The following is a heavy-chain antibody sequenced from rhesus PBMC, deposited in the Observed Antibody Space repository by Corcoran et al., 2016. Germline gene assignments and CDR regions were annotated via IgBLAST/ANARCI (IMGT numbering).Heavy chain of an antibody. J-gene: IGHJ4*01. D-gene: IGHD3-28*01. V-gene: IGHV3-54*01. CDR2: ISYDGSKK. CDR1: GGSISSSY. Sequence: LQLQESGPGLVKPSETLSVTCAVSGGSISSSYWSWIRQAPGKGLEWVAVISYDGSKKYYADSVKDRFTISRDNSKNMLYLQMNNLKLEDTAVYYCARDYDSGFDYWGQGVLVTVSS. CDR3: ARDYDSGFDY.